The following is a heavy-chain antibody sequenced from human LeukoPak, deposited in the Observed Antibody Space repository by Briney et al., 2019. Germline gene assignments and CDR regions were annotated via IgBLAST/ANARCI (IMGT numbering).Heavy chain of an antibody. CDR3: ARARGIAAAGTSGFDY. J-gene: IGHJ4*02. Sequence: PGGSLRLSCAASGFTFSSYWMSWVRQAPGKGLEWVANIKQDGSEKYYVDSVKGRFTISRDNAKNSLYLQMNSLRAEDTAVYYCARARGIAAAGTSGFDYWGQGTLVTVSS. V-gene: IGHV3-7*01. D-gene: IGHD6-13*01. CDR2: IKQDGSEK. CDR1: GFTFSSYW.